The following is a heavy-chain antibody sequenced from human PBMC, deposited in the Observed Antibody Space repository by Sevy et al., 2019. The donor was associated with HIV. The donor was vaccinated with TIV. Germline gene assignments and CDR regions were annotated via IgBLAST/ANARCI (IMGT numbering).Heavy chain of an antibody. CDR3: ARDSGNYYFNY. Sequence: GGSLRLSCAASAFTFSRYWMGWVRQAPGKGLEWVANIKQDGSQKYYVDSVKGRFTISRDNAKNSLYLQMNSLRAEDTAVYYCARDSGNYYFNYWGQGALVIVSS. J-gene: IGHJ4*02. CDR1: AFTFSRYW. D-gene: IGHD1-26*01. CDR2: IKQDGSQK. V-gene: IGHV3-7*01.